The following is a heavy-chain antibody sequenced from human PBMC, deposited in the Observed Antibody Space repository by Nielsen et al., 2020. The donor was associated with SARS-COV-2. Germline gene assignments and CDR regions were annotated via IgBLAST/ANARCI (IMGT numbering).Heavy chain of an antibody. J-gene: IGHJ4*02. D-gene: IGHD3-10*01. CDR3: ARGARYRSARASFRTRYLDY. V-gene: IGHV4-39*01. Sequence: RQAPGKGLEWIGSIYYSGSTYYNPSLKSRVTISVDTSKNQFSLKLSSVTAADTAVYYCARGARYRSARASFRTRYLDYWGQGTLVTVSS. CDR2: IYYSGST.